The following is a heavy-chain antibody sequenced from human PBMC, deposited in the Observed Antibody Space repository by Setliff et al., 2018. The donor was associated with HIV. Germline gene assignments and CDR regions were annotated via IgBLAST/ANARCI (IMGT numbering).Heavy chain of an antibody. CDR3: ASHASGGSSGQYHY. CDR1: GGSISSSSYY. J-gene: IGHJ4*02. CDR2: IYYSGST. D-gene: IGHD6-19*01. V-gene: IGHV4-39*01. Sequence: SETLSLTCTVSGGSISSSSYYWGWIRQPPGKGLEWIGSIYYSGSTYYNPSLKSRVTISVDTSKNKFSLTLSSVTAADTAVYYCASHASGGSSGQYHYWGQGTLVTVSS.